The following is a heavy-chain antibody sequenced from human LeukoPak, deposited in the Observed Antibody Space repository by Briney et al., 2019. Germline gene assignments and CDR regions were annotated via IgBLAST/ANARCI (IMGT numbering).Heavy chain of an antibody. J-gene: IGHJ4*02. Sequence: GASVKVSCKVSGYTLTELSMHWVRQAPGKGLEWMGGFDPEDGETIYAQKFQGRVTMTEDTSTDTDYMELSSLRSEDTAVYYCAAEQPVAGTGGDAFDYWGQGTLVTVSS. CDR3: AAEQPVAGTGGDAFDY. D-gene: IGHD6-19*01. V-gene: IGHV1-24*01. CDR1: GYTLTELS. CDR2: FDPEDGET.